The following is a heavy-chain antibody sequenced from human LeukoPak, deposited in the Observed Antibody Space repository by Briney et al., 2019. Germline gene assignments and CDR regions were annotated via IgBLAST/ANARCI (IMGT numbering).Heavy chain of an antibody. D-gene: IGHD3-22*01. CDR2: IHPSGML. CDR1: GASFNSDDQY. V-gene: IGHV4-31*03. J-gene: IGHJ4*02. CDR3: WRGLDSRKLGY. Sequence: PSETLSLTCTVSGASFNSDDQYWNWIRQSPGKGLEWIGSIHPSGMLYNNPSLESRVTMSRDTSKNQFSLNLNSVTAADTAVYFYWRGLDSRKLGYWGQGILVTVSS.